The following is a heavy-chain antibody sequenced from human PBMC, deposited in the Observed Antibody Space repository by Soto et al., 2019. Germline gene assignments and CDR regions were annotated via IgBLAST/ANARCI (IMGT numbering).Heavy chain of an antibody. CDR2: IYYSGST. V-gene: IGHV4-39*01. Sequence: PSETLSLTCTVSGGSISSSSYYWGWIRQPPGKGLEWIGSIYYSGSTYYNPSLKSRVTISVDTSKNQFSLKLSSVTAADTAAYYCARHRKVVTVPFVYWGQGTLVTVSS. CDR1: GGSISSSSYY. CDR3: ARHRKVVTVPFVY. J-gene: IGHJ4*02. D-gene: IGHD2-21*02.